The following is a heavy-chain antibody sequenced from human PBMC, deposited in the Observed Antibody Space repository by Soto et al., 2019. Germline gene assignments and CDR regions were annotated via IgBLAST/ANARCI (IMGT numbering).Heavy chain of an antibody. V-gene: IGHV1-2*02. D-gene: IGHD3-10*01. CDR1: GYTFTGYY. CDR2: INPNSGGT. J-gene: IGHJ6*02. Sequence: ASVKVSCKASGYTFTGYYMHWVRQAPGQGLEWMGWINPNSGGTNYAQKFQGRVTMTRDTSINTAYMELSRLRSDDTAVYYCASSYYYGSGSYYPNNYYYYGMDVWGQGTTVTVSS. CDR3: ASSYYYGSGSYYPNNYYYYGMDV.